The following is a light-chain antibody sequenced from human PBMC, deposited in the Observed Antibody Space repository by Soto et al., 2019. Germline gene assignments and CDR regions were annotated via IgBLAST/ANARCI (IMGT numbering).Light chain of an antibody. CDR1: TGAVTSGHY. J-gene: IGLJ7*01. CDR2: DTR. CDR3: LVSLSGARV. Sequence: QTVVTQEPSLTVSPGGTVTLTCGSSTGAVTSGHYPYWFQQKPGQAPRTLIYDTRNKHSWTPARFSGSLLGGKAALTLSGAQPEDEAVCYCLVSLSGARVFGGGTQLTVL. V-gene: IGLV7-46*01.